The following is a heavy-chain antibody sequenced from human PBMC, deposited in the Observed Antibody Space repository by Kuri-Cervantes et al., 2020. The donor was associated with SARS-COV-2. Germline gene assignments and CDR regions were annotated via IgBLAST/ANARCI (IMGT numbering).Heavy chain of an antibody. V-gene: IGHV3-7*01. CDR1: GGSISSSSYY. CDR3: ATSSPQQTDACTFTSCYKDAFDI. Sequence: GGSLRLSCTVSGGSISSSSYYWGWIRQAPGKGLEWVANIMQDGSETYYVDSVEGRFTISRDNAKKSLYLQMNSLRAEDTALYYCATSSPQQTDACTFTSCYKDAFDIWGQGTMVTVSS. J-gene: IGHJ3*02. CDR2: IMQDGSET. D-gene: IGHD2-2*02.